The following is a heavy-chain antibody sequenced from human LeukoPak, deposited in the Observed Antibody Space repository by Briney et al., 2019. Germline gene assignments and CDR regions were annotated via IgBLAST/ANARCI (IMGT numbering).Heavy chain of an antibody. Sequence: ASVKVSCKASGYTFTSYGISWVRQAPGQGLEWMGWISAYNGNTNYAQRLQGRVTVTTDTSTSTAYMELRSLRSDDTAVYYCARDRGYYDSSGHEGMDVWGQGTTVTVSS. CDR1: GYTFTSYG. J-gene: IGHJ6*02. V-gene: IGHV1-18*01. CDR2: ISAYNGNT. D-gene: IGHD3-22*01. CDR3: ARDRGYYDSSGHEGMDV.